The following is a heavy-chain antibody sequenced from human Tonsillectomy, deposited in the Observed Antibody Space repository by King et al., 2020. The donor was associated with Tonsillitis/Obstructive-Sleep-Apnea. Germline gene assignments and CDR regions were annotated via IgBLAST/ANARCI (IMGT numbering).Heavy chain of an antibody. J-gene: IGHJ3*02. CDR1: GYSLTELS. CDR3: AAEAPHPARMGLLFSAFDI. CDR2: IDPEDGER. V-gene: IGHV1-24*01. Sequence: QLVQSGAEVRKPGASVKVSCKFSGYSLTELSMHWVRQTAGKGLEWMGGIDPEDGERIYAQDFQGRVTMTEDTSTDTAYMEVSSLRSEDTAVYYCAAEAPHPARMGLLFSAFDIWGQGTMVTVSS. D-gene: IGHD3-3*01.